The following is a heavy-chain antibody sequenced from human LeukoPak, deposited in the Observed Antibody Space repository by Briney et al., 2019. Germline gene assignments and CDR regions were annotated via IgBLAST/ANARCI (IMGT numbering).Heavy chain of an antibody. D-gene: IGHD2-8*01. Sequence: GGSLRLSCAASGFTFDDYAMHWVRQAPGKGLEWASAVSWNSGSIGYADSVKGRFTISRDNAKNSLYLQMDSLRTEDTALYYCAKGHTYGLGESYLDFWGQGTLVTVSS. CDR2: VSWNSGSI. CDR1: GFTFDDYA. V-gene: IGHV3-9*01. J-gene: IGHJ4*02. CDR3: AKGHTYGLGESYLDF.